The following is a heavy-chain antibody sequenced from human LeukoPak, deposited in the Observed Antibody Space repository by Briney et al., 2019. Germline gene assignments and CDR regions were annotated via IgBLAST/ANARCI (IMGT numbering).Heavy chain of an antibody. CDR2: IYHSGST. Sequence: SQTLSLTCTVSGGSISSGGYYWSWIRQPPGKGLEWIGYIYHSGSTYYNPSLKSRVTISVDRSKNQFSLKLSSVTAADTAVYYCARGAPRVVALENWFDPWGQGTLVTVSS. CDR1: GGSISSGGYY. J-gene: IGHJ5*02. D-gene: IGHD2-2*01. V-gene: IGHV4-30-2*01. CDR3: ARGAPRVVALENWFDP.